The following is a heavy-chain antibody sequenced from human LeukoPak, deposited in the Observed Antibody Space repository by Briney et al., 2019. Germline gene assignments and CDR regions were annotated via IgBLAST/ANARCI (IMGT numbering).Heavy chain of an antibody. Sequence: SETLSLTCAVYGGSFSGYYWSWIRQPPGKGLEWIGSIYYSGSTYYNPSLKSRVTISVDTSKNQFSLKLSSVTAADTAVYYCASPFDYWGQGTLVTVSS. V-gene: IGHV4-39*01. CDR2: IYYSGST. CDR3: ASPFDY. J-gene: IGHJ4*02. CDR1: GGSFSGYY.